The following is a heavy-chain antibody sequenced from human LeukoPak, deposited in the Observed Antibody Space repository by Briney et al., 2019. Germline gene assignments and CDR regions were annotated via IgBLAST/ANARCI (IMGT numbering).Heavy chain of an antibody. J-gene: IGHJ6*03. D-gene: IGHD6-19*01. Sequence: KPSETLSLTCAVYGGSFSGYYWSWIRQPPGKGLEWIGEINHSGSTNYNPSLKSRVTIPVDTSKNQFSLKLSSVTAADTAVYYCARLYSSGRRWGYYYYMDVWGKGTTVTISS. CDR2: INHSGST. CDR1: GGSFSGYY. CDR3: ARLYSSGRRWGYYYYMDV. V-gene: IGHV4-34*01.